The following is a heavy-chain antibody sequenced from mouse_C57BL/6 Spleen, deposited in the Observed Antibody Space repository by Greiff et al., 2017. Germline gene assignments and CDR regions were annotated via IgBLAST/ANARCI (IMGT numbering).Heavy chain of an antibody. CDR3: ARNYGSSYEDYAMDY. D-gene: IGHD1-1*01. J-gene: IGHJ4*01. CDR2: IWSDGST. CDR1: GFSLTSYG. V-gene: IGHV2-6*02. Sequence: VKLMESGPGLVAPSQSLSITCTVSGFSLTSYGVHWVRPPLGKGLEWLVVIWSDGSTTYNSALKSRLSISKDNSKSQVFLKMNSLQTDDTAMYDCARNYGSSYEDYAMDYWGQGTSVTVSS.